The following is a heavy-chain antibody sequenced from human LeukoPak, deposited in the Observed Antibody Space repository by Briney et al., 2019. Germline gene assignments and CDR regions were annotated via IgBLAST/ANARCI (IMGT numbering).Heavy chain of an antibody. V-gene: IGHV4-59*01. CDR3: ARKASTIAAVLDF. J-gene: IGHJ4*02. D-gene: IGHD6-13*01. CDR2: IYSSGST. CDR1: GGSISNYY. Sequence: SETLSLTCTVSGGSISNYYWSWIRHPPGKRLEWIGYIYSSGSTNYNPSLKSRVTISVDTSKNQFSLKLNSVTAADTAVYYCARKASTIAAVLDFWGQGTLVTVS.